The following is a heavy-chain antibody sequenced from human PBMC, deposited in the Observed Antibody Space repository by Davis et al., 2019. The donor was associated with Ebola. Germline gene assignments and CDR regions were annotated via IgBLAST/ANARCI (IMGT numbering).Heavy chain of an antibody. CDR3: TRQGYYDSSRSFDI. J-gene: IGHJ2*01. Sequence: GESLKISCEVFGYDFTDHWIGWVRQLPGKGLEWMGIIYPTDSDTRYSPSFQGQVTISVDKSINTAYLQWGRLKATDSAMYYCTRQGYYDSSRSFDIWGRGTLVTVSS. CDR2: IYPTDSDT. CDR1: GYDFTDHW. V-gene: IGHV5-51*01. D-gene: IGHD3-22*01.